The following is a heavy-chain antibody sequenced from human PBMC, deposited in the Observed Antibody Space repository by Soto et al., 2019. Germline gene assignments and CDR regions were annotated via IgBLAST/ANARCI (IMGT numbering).Heavy chain of an antibody. CDR3: ARDRPATYDAFDI. Sequence: EVQLVESGGGLVKPGGSLRLSCAASGFTFSSYSMNWVRQAPGKGLEWVSSISSSSSYIYYADSVKGRFTISRDNAKNSLYLQMNSLRAEDTAVYYCARDRPATYDAFDIWGQGTMVTVSS. CDR2: ISSSSSYI. V-gene: IGHV3-21*01. D-gene: IGHD2-15*01. CDR1: GFTFSSYS. J-gene: IGHJ3*02.